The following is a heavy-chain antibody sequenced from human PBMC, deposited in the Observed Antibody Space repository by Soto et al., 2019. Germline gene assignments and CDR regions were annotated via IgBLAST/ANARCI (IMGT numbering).Heavy chain of an antibody. CDR1: GFTFSDTV. D-gene: IGHD2-21*01. CDR3: ARDSGLGPTGGMDV. J-gene: IGHJ6*02. CDR2: IRRKTDSYAT. V-gene: IGHV3-73*01. Sequence: GGSLRLSCAASGFTFSDTVMHWVRQASGKGLEWVGHIRRKTDSYATAYAASVKGRFTISRDDSKNTADLQMSSLKTEDTAVYYCARDSGLGPTGGMDVWGQGTTVTVSS.